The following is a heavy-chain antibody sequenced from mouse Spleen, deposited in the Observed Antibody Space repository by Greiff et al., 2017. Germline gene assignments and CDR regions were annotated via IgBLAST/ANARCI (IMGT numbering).Heavy chain of an antibody. CDR1: GYSITSGYY. CDR3: ASDTTAKEVFYFDY. V-gene: IGHV3-6*01. Sequence: DVQLVESGPGLVKPSQSLSLTCSVTGYSITSGYYWNWIRQFPGNKLEWMGYISYDGSNNYNPSLKNRISITRDTSKNQFFLKLNSVTTEDTATYYCASDTTAKEVFYFDYWGQGTTLTVSS. CDR2: ISYDGSN. J-gene: IGHJ2*01. D-gene: IGHD1-2*01.